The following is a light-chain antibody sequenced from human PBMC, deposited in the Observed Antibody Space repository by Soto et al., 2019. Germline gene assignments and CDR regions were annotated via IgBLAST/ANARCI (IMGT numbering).Light chain of an antibody. J-gene: IGKJ1*01. CDR2: GAS. V-gene: IGKV3-20*01. CDR1: QSVSSSY. CDR3: QQYGSSPQWT. Sequence: EIVLTQSPGTLSLSPGERATLSCRASQSVSSSYLAWYQQKPGQAPRLLIYGASSRATGIPDRFSGSGSGTDVTLTISRLEPEDFAVHYCQQYGSSPQWTFGHGTKVEIK.